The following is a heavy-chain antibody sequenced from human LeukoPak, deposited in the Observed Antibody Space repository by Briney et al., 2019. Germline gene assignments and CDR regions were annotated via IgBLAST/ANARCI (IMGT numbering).Heavy chain of an antibody. CDR2: IKQDGREK. Sequence: GGSLRLSCAASGFTFSSYWMSWVRQAPGKGLEWVANIKQDGREKYYADSVKGRFTISRDNAKNSLYLQMNSLRAEDTAVYYCARDPYYYDSSGYGSYYYYYGMDVWGQGTTVTVS. J-gene: IGHJ6*02. D-gene: IGHD3-22*01. CDR3: ARDPYYYDSSGYGSYYYYYGMDV. CDR1: GFTFSSYW. V-gene: IGHV3-7*01.